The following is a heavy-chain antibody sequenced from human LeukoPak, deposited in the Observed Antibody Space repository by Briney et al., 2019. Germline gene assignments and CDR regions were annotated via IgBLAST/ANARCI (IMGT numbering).Heavy chain of an antibody. CDR2: IYSGGST. CDR3: AKGGHSGSYSTLDY. V-gene: IGHV3-53*05. J-gene: IGHJ4*02. D-gene: IGHD3-10*01. CDR1: GFTVSSNY. Sequence: PGGSLRLSCAASGFTVSSNYMSWVRQAPGKGLEWVSVIYSGGSTYYADSVKGRFTISRDNAKNSLYLQMNSLRAEDMALYYCAKGGHSGSYSTLDYWGQGTLVTVSS.